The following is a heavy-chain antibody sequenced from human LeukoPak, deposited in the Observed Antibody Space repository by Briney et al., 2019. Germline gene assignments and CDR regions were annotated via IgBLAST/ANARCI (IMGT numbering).Heavy chain of an antibody. J-gene: IGHJ1*01. CDR1: GGTFSSYA. CDR3: ARDSYSSSPYFQH. D-gene: IGHD6-6*01. V-gene: IGHV1-69*13. CDR2: IIPIFGTA. Sequence: ASVKVSCKASGGTFSSYAISWVRQAPGQGLEWMGGIIPIFGTANYAQKFQGRVTITADESTSTAYMELRSLRSDDTAVYYCARDSYSSSPYFQHWGQGTLVTVSS.